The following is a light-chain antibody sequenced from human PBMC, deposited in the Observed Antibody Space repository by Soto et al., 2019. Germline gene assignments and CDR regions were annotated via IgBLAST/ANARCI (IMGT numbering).Light chain of an antibody. Sequence: DIQMTQSPSTLSASVGDRVTITCRASQSIGSWLAWYQQKPGKAPKLLIYKASSLESGVPPRFSGSGSGTEVTLTISSLQPDDFASYYCQQYGSYSPWTFGQGTKVEIK. V-gene: IGKV1-5*03. CDR1: QSIGSW. CDR3: QQYGSYSPWT. CDR2: KAS. J-gene: IGKJ1*01.